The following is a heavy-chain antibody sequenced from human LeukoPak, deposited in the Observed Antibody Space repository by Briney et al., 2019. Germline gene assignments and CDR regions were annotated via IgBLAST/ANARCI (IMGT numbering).Heavy chain of an antibody. Sequence: GASVKVSCKASGYTFTSYYMHWVRQAPGKGLEWMGGFDPEDGETIYAQKFQGRVTMTEDTSTDTAYMELSSLRSEDTAVYYCATDDGHFLSWGQGTLVTVSS. CDR2: FDPEDGET. V-gene: IGHV1-24*01. J-gene: IGHJ5*02. D-gene: IGHD3-16*01. CDR1: GYTFTSYY. CDR3: ATDDGHFLS.